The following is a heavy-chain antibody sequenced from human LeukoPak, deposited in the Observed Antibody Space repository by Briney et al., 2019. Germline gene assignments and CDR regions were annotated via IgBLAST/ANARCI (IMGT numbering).Heavy chain of an antibody. J-gene: IGHJ4*02. Sequence: GGSLRLSCAASGFTFSSYAMHWVRQAPGKGLEWVAVISYDGSNKYYADSVKGRFTISRDNSKNTPYLQMNSLRAEDTAVYYCADFDYWGQGTLVTVSS. CDR1: GFTFSSYA. CDR2: ISYDGSNK. CDR3: ADFDY. V-gene: IGHV3-30-3*01.